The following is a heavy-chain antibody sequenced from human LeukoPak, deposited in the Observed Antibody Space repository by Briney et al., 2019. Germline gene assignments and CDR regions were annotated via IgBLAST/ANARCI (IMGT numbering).Heavy chain of an antibody. D-gene: IGHD3-16*01. J-gene: IGHJ6*03. CDR1: GGSISSYY. CDR3: ARSMGGARAIYYYYYMDV. Sequence: SETLSLTCTVSGGSISSYYWSWIRQPAGKGLEWIGRIYTSGSTNYNPSLKSRVTMSVDTSKNQFSLKLSSVTAADTAVYYCARSMGGARAIYYYYYMDVWGKGTTVTVSS. V-gene: IGHV4-4*07. CDR2: IYTSGST.